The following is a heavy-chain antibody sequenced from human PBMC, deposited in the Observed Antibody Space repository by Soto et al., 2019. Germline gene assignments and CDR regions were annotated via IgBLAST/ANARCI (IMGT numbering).Heavy chain of an antibody. Sequence: EASVKVSCKVSGYTLTELSMHWVRQAPGKGLEWMGGFDPEDGETIYAQKFQGRVTMTEDTSTDTAYMELSSLRSEDTAVYYCAAEPSYGRRNAFDIWGQGTMVTVSS. V-gene: IGHV1-24*01. CDR3: AAEPSYGRRNAFDI. J-gene: IGHJ3*02. CDR1: GYTLTELS. D-gene: IGHD4-17*01. CDR2: FDPEDGET.